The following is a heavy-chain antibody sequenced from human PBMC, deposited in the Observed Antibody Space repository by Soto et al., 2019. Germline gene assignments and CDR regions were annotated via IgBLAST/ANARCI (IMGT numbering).Heavy chain of an antibody. V-gene: IGHV3-66*04. J-gene: IGHJ1*01. CDR2: MYSGGST. CDR1: GFSVSSNY. D-gene: IGHD6-19*01. Sequence: EVQLVESGGGLVQPGGSLRLSCAASGFSVSSNYMSWVRQAPGKGLECIAVMYSGGSTYYGDSVKGRFTISRDNSTNTLSLLLNSLRAEDTAVYYCALQTSGWLDHWGQGTLVTVSS. CDR3: ALQTSGWLDH.